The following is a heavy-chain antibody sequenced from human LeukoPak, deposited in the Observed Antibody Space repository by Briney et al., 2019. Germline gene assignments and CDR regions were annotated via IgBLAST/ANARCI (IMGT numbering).Heavy chain of an antibody. CDR3: ARARYYYDSSAPPRDAFDI. D-gene: IGHD3-22*01. V-gene: IGHV1-69*13. CDR2: IIPIFGTA. J-gene: IGHJ3*02. CDR1: GGTFSSYA. Sequence: GASVKVSRKASGGTFSSYAISWVRQAPGQGLEWMGGIIPIFGTANYAQKFQGRVTITADESTSTAYMELSSLRSEDTAVYYCARARYYYDSSAPPRDAFDIWGQGTMVTVSS.